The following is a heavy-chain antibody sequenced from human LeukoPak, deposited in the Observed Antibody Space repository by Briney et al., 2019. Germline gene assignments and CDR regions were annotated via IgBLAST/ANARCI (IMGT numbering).Heavy chain of an antibody. D-gene: IGHD3-9*01. J-gene: IGHJ4*02. Sequence: ASVKVSCKASGYTFTGYYMHWVRQAPGQGLEWMGWINPNSGNTGYAQNFQGRVTMTRNTSISTAYMELSSLRSEDTAVYYCARGLGYYDILTGYYYFDYWGQGTLVTVSS. CDR3: ARGLGYYDILTGYYYFDY. CDR1: GYTFTGYY. V-gene: IGHV1-8*02. CDR2: INPNSGNT.